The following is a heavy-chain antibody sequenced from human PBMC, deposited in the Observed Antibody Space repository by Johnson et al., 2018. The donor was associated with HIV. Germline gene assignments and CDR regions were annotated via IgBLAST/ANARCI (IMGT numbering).Heavy chain of an antibody. J-gene: IGHJ3*02. V-gene: IGHV3-66*01. CDR1: GFSVSSNY. CDR2: LFSGGDT. Sequence: VQLVDSGGGLVQPGGSLRLSCAASGFSVSSNYMTWVRQAPGKGLEWVSVLFSGGDTYYADSVRGRFTISRDNSKNTLYLQMNSLRAEDTAVYYCAKDGGGYGDYAYDAFDIWGQGTMVTVSS. D-gene: IGHD4-17*01. CDR3: AKDGGGYGDYAYDAFDI.